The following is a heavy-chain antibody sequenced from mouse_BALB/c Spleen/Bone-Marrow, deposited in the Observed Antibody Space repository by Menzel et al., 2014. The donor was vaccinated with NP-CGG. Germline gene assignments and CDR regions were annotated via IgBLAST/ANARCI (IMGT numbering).Heavy chain of an antibody. CDR1: GFTFSSYT. D-gene: IGHD3-3*01. V-gene: IGHV5-12-2*01. CDR3: ARRAGAY. CDR2: ISNGGGST. J-gene: IGHJ3*01. Sequence: EVNVVESGGGLVQPGGSLKLSCAASGFTFSSYTMSWVRQTPEKRLEWVAYISNGGGSTYYPDTVKGRFTISRDNAKNTLYLQMSSLKSEDTAMYYCARRAGAYWGKGTLVTVSA.